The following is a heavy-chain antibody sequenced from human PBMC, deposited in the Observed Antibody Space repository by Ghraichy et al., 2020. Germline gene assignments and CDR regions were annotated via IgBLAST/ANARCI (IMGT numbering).Heavy chain of an antibody. CDR2: IYTSGSS. D-gene: IGHD2-15*01. CDR3: AKGSGSSGGLENWFDP. Sequence: SETLSLTCTVSGGSINNYYWSWIRQPAGKGLEWIGHIYTSGSSRYNPSLESRVTMSVDMSRNQFSLKLSSVTAADTAVYYCAKGSGSSGGLENWFDPWGQGTLVTVSS. J-gene: IGHJ5*02. V-gene: IGHV4-4*07. CDR1: GGSINNYY.